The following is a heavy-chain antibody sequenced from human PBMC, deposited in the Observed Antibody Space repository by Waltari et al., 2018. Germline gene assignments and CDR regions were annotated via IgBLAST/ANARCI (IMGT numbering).Heavy chain of an antibody. CDR1: GGTFSSYA. CDR3: ARDLGDQDYGSGSYILLGY. V-gene: IGHV1-69*13. Sequence: QVQLVQSGAEVKKPWSSVKVSCKASGGTFSSYAISWVRQAPGQGLEWMGRIIPIFGTANYAQKFQGRVTITADKSTSTAYMELSSLRSEDTAVYYCARDLGDQDYGSGSYILLGYWGQGTLVTVSS. J-gene: IGHJ4*02. D-gene: IGHD3-10*01. CDR2: IIPIFGTA.